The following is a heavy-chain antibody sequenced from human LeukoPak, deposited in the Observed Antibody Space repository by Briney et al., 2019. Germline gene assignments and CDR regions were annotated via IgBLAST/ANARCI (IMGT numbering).Heavy chain of an antibody. CDR1: GFTFSDYD. D-gene: IGHD1-20*01. J-gene: IGHJ4*02. V-gene: IGHV3-11*01. CDR2: ISRSCDTI. Sequence: GGTLRLSCAASGFTFSDYDMSWIRQAPGQGLEWVSYISRSCDTIDYADSVKGRFSISRDNAKNSLYLQMNSLRAEDTAVYYCAGYHWNAGVVYWGQGTLVTVSS. CDR3: AGYHWNAGVVY.